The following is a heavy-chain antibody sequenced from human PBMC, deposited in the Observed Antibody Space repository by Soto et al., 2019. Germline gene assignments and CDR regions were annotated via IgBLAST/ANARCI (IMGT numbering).Heavy chain of an antibody. CDR3: ARVRGDYADY. Sequence: PGGSLRLSCVASGITLSDNYMTWIRQPPGKGLEWIGYIYYSGSTNYNPSLKSRVTISVDTSKNQFSLKLSSVTAADTAVYYCARVRGDYADYWGQGTLVTVSS. CDR2: IYYSGST. V-gene: IGHV4-59*01. J-gene: IGHJ4*02. D-gene: IGHD4-17*01. CDR1: GITLSDNY.